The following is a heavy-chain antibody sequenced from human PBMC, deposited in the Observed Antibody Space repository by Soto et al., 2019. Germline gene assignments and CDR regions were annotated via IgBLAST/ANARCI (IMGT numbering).Heavy chain of an antibody. D-gene: IGHD6-25*01. V-gene: IGHV1-58*02. J-gene: IGHJ6*02. CDR2: IVVGSGNT. CDR1: GGTFSSSA. CDR3: AALEVGYIFMDV. Sequence: SVKVPCKASGGTFSSSAMQWVRQARGQRLEWIGWIVVGSGNTNYAQKFQERVTITRDMSTSTAYMELSSLRSEDTAVYYCAALEVGYIFMDVWGQGTTVTVSS.